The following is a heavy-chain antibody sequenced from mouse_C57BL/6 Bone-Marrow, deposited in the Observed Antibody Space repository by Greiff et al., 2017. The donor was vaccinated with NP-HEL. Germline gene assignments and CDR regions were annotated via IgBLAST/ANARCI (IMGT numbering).Heavy chain of an antibody. J-gene: IGHJ3*01. Sequence: EVQLQQSGAELVKPGASVKLSCTASGFNIKDYYMHWVKQRTEQGLEWIGRIDPEDGETIYAPKFQGKATLTADTSSNTAYLQLSSLTSADTAVDYCARDEYYLFAYWGQGTLVTVSA. CDR2: IDPEDGET. CDR1: GFNIKDYY. V-gene: IGHV14-2*01. CDR3: ARDEYYLFAY. D-gene: IGHD5-5*01.